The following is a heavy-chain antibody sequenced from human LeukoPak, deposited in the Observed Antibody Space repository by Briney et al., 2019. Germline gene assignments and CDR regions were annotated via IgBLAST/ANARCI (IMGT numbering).Heavy chain of an antibody. V-gene: IGHV3-30*18. Sequence: GGSLRLSCAASGITFSSYAMSWVRQAPGKGLEWVAVISYDGSNKYYADSVKGRFTISRDNSKNTLYLQMNSLRAEDTAVYYCAKSEGLTLDYWGQGTLVTVSS. CDR3: AKSEGLTLDY. CDR1: GITFSSYA. J-gene: IGHJ4*02. CDR2: ISYDGSNK. D-gene: IGHD3/OR15-3a*01.